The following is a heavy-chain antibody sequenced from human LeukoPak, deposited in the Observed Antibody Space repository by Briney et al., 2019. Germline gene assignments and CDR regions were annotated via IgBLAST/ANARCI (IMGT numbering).Heavy chain of an antibody. V-gene: IGHV1-69*05. CDR1: GGTFSSYA. CDR3: ARATDSSGSMDY. CDR2: IIPIFGTA. J-gene: IGHJ4*02. D-gene: IGHD3-22*01. Sequence: ASVTVSCTASGGTFSSYAISWVRQAPGRGLEWMGGIIPIFGTANYAQKFQGRVTMTRDTSTSTVYMELSSLRSEDTAVYYCARATDSSGSMDYWGQGTLVTVSS.